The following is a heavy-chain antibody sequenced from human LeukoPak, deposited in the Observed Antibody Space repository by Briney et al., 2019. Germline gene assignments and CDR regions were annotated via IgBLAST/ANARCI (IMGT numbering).Heavy chain of an antibody. J-gene: IGHJ3*02. CDR1: GFTFDDYA. CDR2: ISWNSGSI. Sequence: GGSLRLSCAASGFTFDDYAMHWVRQAPGKGLEWVSGISWNSGSIGYADSVKGRFTISRDNAKNSPYLQMNSLRAEDTALYYCAKDTHIVAGFDAFDIWGQGTMVTVSS. V-gene: IGHV3-9*01. CDR3: AKDTHIVAGFDAFDI. D-gene: IGHD2-21*01.